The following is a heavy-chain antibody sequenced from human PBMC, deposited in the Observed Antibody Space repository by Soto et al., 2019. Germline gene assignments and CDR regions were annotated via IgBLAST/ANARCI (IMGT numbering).Heavy chain of an antibody. J-gene: IGHJ4*02. CDR1: GFTFSNYA. Sequence: GGSLRLSCAVSGFTFSNYAMTCVRQAPGKWLEWVSVMSGNGGRILYADSVKGRFTISRDNSKNTLYLQMNSLRLEDTAVYYCVKDPVSGGTGGAWFDYWGQGTLVTVSS. D-gene: IGHD2-8*02. V-gene: IGHV3-23*01. CDR2: MSGNGGRI. CDR3: VKDPVSGGTGGAWFDY.